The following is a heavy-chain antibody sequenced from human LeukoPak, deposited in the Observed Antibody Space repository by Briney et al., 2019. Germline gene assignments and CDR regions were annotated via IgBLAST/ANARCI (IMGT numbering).Heavy chain of an antibody. J-gene: IGHJ4*02. CDR2: ISGSGTGT. CDR1: GFTFSSSA. CDR3: ANEGGTGTRCDY. D-gene: IGHD1-7*01. Sequence: PGGSLRLSCAASGFTFSSSAMSWVRQAPRKGLYWVSAISGSGTGTYYADSVKGRFTISRDNSKNTLYLQMNSLRAEDTAVYYCANEGGTGTRCDYWVQGTLVTVSS. V-gene: IGHV3-23*01.